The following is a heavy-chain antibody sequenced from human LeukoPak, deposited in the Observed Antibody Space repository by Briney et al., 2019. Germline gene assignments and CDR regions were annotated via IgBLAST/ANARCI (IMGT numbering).Heavy chain of an antibody. Sequence: GESLKISCQASGYFFTRYWIGWVRQMPGKGLEWMGIINPSDSDTRYSPSFQGQVTISADKSIGTVYLPWRSLKASDTAKYYCAKGYSRVDYWGQGTLVTVSS. CDR3: AKGYSRVDY. J-gene: IGHJ4*02. CDR1: GYFFTRYW. CDR2: INPSDSDT. D-gene: IGHD5-12*01. V-gene: IGHV5-51*01.